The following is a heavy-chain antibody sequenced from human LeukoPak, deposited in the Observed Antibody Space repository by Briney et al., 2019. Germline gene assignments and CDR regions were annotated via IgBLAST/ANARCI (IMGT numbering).Heavy chain of an antibody. CDR3: AIDVVSDYDYYAMVV. CDR1: GFTFSSYT. V-gene: IGHV3-21*01. CDR2: ISTTSTYI. D-gene: IGHD6-19*01. Sequence: PGGSLSLSCAACGFTFSSYTVNWVRQAPGKGLEWVSSISTTSTYIYYADSVKGRFTISRDNAKSSLYLQMKSLRAEDTALYYGAIDVVSDYDYYAMVVWGQGTTVTVSS. J-gene: IGHJ6*02.